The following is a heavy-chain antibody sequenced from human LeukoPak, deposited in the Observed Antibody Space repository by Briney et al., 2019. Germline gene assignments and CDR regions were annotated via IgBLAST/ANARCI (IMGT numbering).Heavy chain of an antibody. D-gene: IGHD1-7*01. CDR1: GSTFSKYG. CDR2: IRYDGSDK. V-gene: IGHV3-30*02. CDR3: ARVAPRTTWHYGMDV. Sequence: GGSLRLSCVASGSTFSKYGMHWVRQAPGQGLEWVTCIRYDGSDKYYADSVKGRFTISRDNSKNTLYLQMNSLRADDTAVYYCARVAPRTTWHYGMDVWGQGTTVTVSS. J-gene: IGHJ6*02.